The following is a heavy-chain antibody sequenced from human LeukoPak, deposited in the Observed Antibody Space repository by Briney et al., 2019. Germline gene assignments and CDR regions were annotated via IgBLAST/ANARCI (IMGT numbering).Heavy chain of an antibody. D-gene: IGHD7-27*01. Sequence: GGSLRLSCAASGFTFSIYAMSWVRQAPGKGLEWVSGISWNSGSKGYADSVKDRVTISRDNDKKSLYLQMNSLRPEDTALYYCVKATGDWYFDLWGRGTLVTVSS. CDR1: GFTFSIYA. J-gene: IGHJ2*01. V-gene: IGHV3-9*01. CDR3: VKATGDWYFDL. CDR2: ISWNSGSK.